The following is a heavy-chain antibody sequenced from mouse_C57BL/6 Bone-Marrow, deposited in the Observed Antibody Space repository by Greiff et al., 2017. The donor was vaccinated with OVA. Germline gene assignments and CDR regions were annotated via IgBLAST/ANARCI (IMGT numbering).Heavy chain of an antibody. CDR2: ISSGSSTI. D-gene: IGHD1-1*01. CDR3: ADYYVSSYNYAMDY. Sequence: EVQLVESGGGLVKPGGSLKLSCAASGFTFSDYGMHWVRQAPEKGLEWVAYISSGSSTIYYADTVKGRCNISRDNDKTTLFLQMTSLRSENTAMYYCADYYVSSYNYAMDYWGQGTSVTVSS. V-gene: IGHV5-17*01. J-gene: IGHJ4*01. CDR1: GFTFSDYG.